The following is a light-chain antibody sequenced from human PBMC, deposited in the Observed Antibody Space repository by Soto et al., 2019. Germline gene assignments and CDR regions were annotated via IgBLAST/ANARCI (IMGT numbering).Light chain of an antibody. Sequence: QSALTQPASVSGSPGQSITISCTGTSSDIGDYDYVSWYQHLPGKAPKLLIFDAPHRPSGVSDRFSGSKSGNTASLTISGVRPEDEADYYCCSYTDIALDVVFGGGTKVTVL. J-gene: IGLJ2*01. CDR1: SSDIGDYDY. CDR2: DAP. CDR3: CSYTDIALDVV. V-gene: IGLV2-14*01.